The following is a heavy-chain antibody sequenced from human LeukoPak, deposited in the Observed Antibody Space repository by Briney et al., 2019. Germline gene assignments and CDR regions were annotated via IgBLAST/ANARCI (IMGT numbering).Heavy chain of an antibody. J-gene: IGHJ4*02. V-gene: IGHV1-69*13. CDR1: GGTFSSYA. CDR3: ARGADSGYATAFDY. CDR2: IIPIFGTA. D-gene: IGHD5-12*01. Sequence: VASVKVSCKASGGTFSSYAISWVRQAPGQGLEWMGGIIPIFGTANYAQKFQGRVTITADESTSTAYMELSSLRSEDTAVYYCARGADSGYATAFDYWGQGTLVTVSS.